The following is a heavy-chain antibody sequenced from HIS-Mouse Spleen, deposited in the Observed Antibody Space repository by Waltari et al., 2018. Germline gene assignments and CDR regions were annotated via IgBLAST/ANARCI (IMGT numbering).Heavy chain of an antibody. CDR3: ARMGPASGSYGDY. CDR1: DGSFSGYH. J-gene: IGHJ4*02. V-gene: IGHV4-34*01. D-gene: IGHD1-26*01. Sequence: QVQLQQWGPGLLKPSETLSLTCAAYDGSFSGYHWSWIRQPPGKGLEWIGENNHSGSTNYNPSLKSRVTISVDTSKNQFSLKLSSVTAADTAVYYCARMGPASGSYGDYWGQGTLVTVSS. CDR2: NNHSGST.